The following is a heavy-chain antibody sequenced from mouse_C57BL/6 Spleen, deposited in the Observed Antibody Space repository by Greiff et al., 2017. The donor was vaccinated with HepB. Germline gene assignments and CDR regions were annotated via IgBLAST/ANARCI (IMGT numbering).Heavy chain of an antibody. J-gene: IGHJ4*01. V-gene: IGHV1-69*01. D-gene: IGHD1-1*01. CDR2: IDPSDSYT. CDR1: GYTFTSYW. Sequence: QVHVKQPGAELVMPGASVKLSCKASGYTFTSYWMHWVKQRPGQGLEWIGEIDPSDSYTNYNQKFKGKSTLTVDKSSSTAYMQLSSLTSEDSAVYYCARDYGSPNAMDYWGQGTSVTVSS. CDR3: ARDYGSPNAMDY.